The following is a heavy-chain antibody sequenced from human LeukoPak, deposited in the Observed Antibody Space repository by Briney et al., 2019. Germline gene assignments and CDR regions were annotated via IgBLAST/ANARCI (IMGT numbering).Heavy chain of an antibody. Sequence: ASVKVSCKASGYTFSGFYINWVRQAPGQGLEWMGWINPKNGDTHYAQDFLGRVTMTRDTSISTAYMELSRLTSDDTAVYHCARDGRLRNGYDNFYIWGQGTLVTVSS. D-gene: IGHD5-18*01. CDR3: ARDGRLRNGYDNFYI. V-gene: IGHV1-2*02. CDR1: GYTFSGFY. CDR2: INPKNGDT. J-gene: IGHJ4*02.